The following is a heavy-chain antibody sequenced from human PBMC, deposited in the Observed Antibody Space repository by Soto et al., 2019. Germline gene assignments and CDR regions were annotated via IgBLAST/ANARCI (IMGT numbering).Heavy chain of an antibody. J-gene: IGHJ4*02. V-gene: IGHV3-23*01. CDR2: ISDSGGST. D-gene: IGHD6-19*01. CDR1: GFTFSFFA. CDR3: ANDDLRWLDHDY. Sequence: EVQLLDSGGGLVQPAGSLRLSCAASGFTFSFFAMNWVRQAPGKGLEWVSGISDSGGSTYYADSVNGRFTISSDNSKKPLYPRMYSLSGGDTVLYFLANDDLRWLDHDYWGLGSLGSVSS.